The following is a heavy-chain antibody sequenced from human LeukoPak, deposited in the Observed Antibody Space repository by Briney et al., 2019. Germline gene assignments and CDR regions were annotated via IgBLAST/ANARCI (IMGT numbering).Heavy chain of an antibody. CDR3: ARDDRLEWLSPGALDI. V-gene: IGHV4-4*07. Sequence: SETLSLTCTVSGGSISSYYWSWIRQPAGKGLEWIGRIYTSGSTNYNPSLKSRVTMSVDTSKNQFSLKLSSVTAADTAVYYCARDDRLEWLSPGALDIWGQGTMVTVSS. D-gene: IGHD3-3*01. J-gene: IGHJ3*02. CDR2: IYTSGST. CDR1: GGSISSYY.